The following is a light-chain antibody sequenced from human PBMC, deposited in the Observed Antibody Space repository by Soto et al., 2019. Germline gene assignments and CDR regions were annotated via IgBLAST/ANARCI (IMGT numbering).Light chain of an antibody. J-gene: IGKJ5*01. Sequence: IQMTHSPSTLSASVGDRVTITCRASQSISSWLAWYQQKPGKAPKLLIYKASRLESGVPSRFSGSGSGTDFTLTISSLQPEDFATYYCQQSYSTSINFGQGTRLEIK. CDR2: KAS. CDR1: QSISSW. V-gene: IGKV1-5*03. CDR3: QQSYSTSIN.